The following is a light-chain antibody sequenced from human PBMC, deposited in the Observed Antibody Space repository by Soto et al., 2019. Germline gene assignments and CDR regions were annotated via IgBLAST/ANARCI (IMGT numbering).Light chain of an antibody. Sequence: IKMYLSASAVSGTVRDRVTLTCRASQTISSWFACYQQKPGKAPKLLIYAASTLQSGVPSRFSGSGSGTDFTLTISCLQSEDFATYYCQQYSSYPLPSGQRARLAIK. CDR3: QQYSSYPLP. J-gene: IGKJ5*01. V-gene: IGKV1-8*01. CDR1: QTISSW. CDR2: AAS.